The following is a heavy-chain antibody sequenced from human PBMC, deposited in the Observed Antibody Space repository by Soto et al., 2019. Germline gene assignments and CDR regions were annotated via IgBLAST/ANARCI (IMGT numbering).Heavy chain of an antibody. J-gene: IGHJ4*02. Sequence: GGSLRLSCAASGFTFSSYAMHWVRQAPGKGLEWVAVISYDGSNKYYADSVKGRFTISRDNSKNTLYLQMNSLRAEDTAVYYCAAPDYYGSGSLVYWGQGTLVTVSS. V-gene: IGHV3-30-3*01. D-gene: IGHD3-10*01. CDR2: ISYDGSNK. CDR3: AAPDYYGSGSLVY. CDR1: GFTFSSYA.